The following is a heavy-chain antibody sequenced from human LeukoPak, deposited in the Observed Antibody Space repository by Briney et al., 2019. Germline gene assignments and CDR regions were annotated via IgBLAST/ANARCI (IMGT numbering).Heavy chain of an antibody. J-gene: IGHJ4*02. CDR2: MNPNSGST. V-gene: IGHV1-8*01. D-gene: IGHD3-10*01. Sequence: ASVKVSCKASGYTFTSYDINWVRQATGQGLEWMGWMNPNSGSTGYAQKFQGRVTMTRNSSISTAYMELSSLRSEDTAVYYCARGDSYYGSGSYLNDYWGQGTLVTVSS. CDR3: ARGDSYYGSGSYLNDY. CDR1: GYTFTSYD.